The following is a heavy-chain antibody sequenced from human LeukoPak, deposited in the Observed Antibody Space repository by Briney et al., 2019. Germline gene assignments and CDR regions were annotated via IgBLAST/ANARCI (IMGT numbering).Heavy chain of an antibody. Sequence: GGSLRLSCAASGFTFSSYEMNWVRQAPGKGLEWVSYISSSGSTIYYADSVKGRFTISRDNAKNSLYLQMNSLRAEDTAVYYCARSPIAAAGTAFDSWGQGTLVTVSS. CDR1: GFTFSSYE. CDR3: ARSPIAAAGTAFDS. J-gene: IGHJ4*02. D-gene: IGHD6-13*01. V-gene: IGHV3-48*03. CDR2: ISSSGSTI.